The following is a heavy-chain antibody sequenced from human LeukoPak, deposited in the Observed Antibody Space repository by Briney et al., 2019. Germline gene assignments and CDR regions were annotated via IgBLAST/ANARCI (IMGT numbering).Heavy chain of an antibody. V-gene: IGHV3-21*01. J-gene: IGHJ4*02. D-gene: IGHD3-10*01. Sequence: NPGGSLRLSCAASGFTFSSYSMNWVRQAPGKGLEWVSSISSSSSYIYYADSVKGRFTIFRDNAKNSLYLQMNSLRAEDTAVYYCARGSLLWFGELFIDYWGQGTLVTVSS. CDR2: ISSSSSYI. CDR1: GFTFSSYS. CDR3: ARGSLLWFGELFIDY.